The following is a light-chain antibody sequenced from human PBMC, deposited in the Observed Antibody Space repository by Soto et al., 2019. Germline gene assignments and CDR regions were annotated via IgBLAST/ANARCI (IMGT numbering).Light chain of an antibody. Sequence: EIVLTQSPATLSSSPGERATLSYWASQTVYSRFLAWYQQKPGQAPRLLIHGATRATGIPARFSASGSGTDFTLTISRLEPEDFSVYYCQQFDQLTPTFGQGTKVDIK. CDR1: QTVYSRF. CDR2: GA. J-gene: IGKJ1*01. V-gene: IGKV3-20*01. CDR3: QQFDQLTPT.